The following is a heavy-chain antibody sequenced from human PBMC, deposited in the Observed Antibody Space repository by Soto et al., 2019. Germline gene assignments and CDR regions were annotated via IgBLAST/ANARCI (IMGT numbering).Heavy chain of an antibody. CDR2: IYTSGS. V-gene: IGHV4-4*07. D-gene: IGHD6-13*01. Sequence: QVQLQESGPGLVKPSETLSLTCTVSGDSISSYYWSWIRQPAGKGLEWIGRIYTSGSNYNPSLKSRVTMSVDTSKNQFSLKLSSVTAADTAVYYCARGVEQQLSWFDPWGQGTLVTVSS. CDR3: ARGVEQQLSWFDP. J-gene: IGHJ5*02. CDR1: GDSISSYY.